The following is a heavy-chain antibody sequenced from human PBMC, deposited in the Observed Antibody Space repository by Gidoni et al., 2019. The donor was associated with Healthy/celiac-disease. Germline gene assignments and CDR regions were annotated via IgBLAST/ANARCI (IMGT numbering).Heavy chain of an antibody. J-gene: IGHJ3*02. CDR1: GYSFTSYW. CDR3: ARRYYYDSSGLYAFDI. Sequence: EVQLVQSGAEVKTPGESLKISCKGSGYSFTSYWIGWVRPMPGKGLEWMGIIYPGDSDTRYSPSFQGQVTISADKSISTAYLQWSSLKASDTAMYYCARRYYYDSSGLYAFDIWGQGTMVTVSS. V-gene: IGHV5-51*01. D-gene: IGHD3-22*01. CDR2: IYPGDSDT.